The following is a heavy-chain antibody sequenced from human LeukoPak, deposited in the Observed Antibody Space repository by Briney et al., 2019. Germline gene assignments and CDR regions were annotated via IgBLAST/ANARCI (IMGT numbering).Heavy chain of an antibody. CDR1: GGSISNYY. Sequence: SEALCLTCTVSGGSISNYYRSWIRQSPGKGLDWIGYIYRGSTNYNPSLKSRVTISVDTSKNQVSLKLTSATATDTAVYYCARHAAISAAGTAPFDSWGQGTLVTVSS. CDR2: IYRGST. V-gene: IGHV4-59*08. D-gene: IGHD6-13*01. J-gene: IGHJ4*02. CDR3: ARHAAISAAGTAPFDS.